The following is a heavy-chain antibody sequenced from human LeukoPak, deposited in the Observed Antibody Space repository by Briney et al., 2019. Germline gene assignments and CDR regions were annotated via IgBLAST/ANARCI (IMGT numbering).Heavy chain of an antibody. V-gene: IGHV1-69*05. CDR2: IIPIFGTA. CDR1: GGTFSSYA. D-gene: IGHD4-11*01. CDR3: ASMASDYSNYYYYMDV. Sequence: GASVKVSCKASGGTFSSYAISWVRQAPGQGHEWMGGIIPIFGTANYAQKFQGRVTITTDESTSTAYMELSSLRSEDTAVYYCASMASDYSNYYYYMDVWGKGTTVTVSS. J-gene: IGHJ6*03.